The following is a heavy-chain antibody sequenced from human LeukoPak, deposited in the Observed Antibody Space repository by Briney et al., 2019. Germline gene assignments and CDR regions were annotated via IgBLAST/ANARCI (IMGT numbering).Heavy chain of an antibody. D-gene: IGHD6-13*01. CDR2: INPNSGGT. V-gene: IGHV1-2*02. J-gene: IGHJ4*02. CDR1: GYTFTGYY. CDR3: ARDSASIIAAAGTLGYYFDY. Sequence: GASAKVSCKTSGYTFTGYYMHWVRQAPGQGLEWMGWINPNSGGTNYAQKLQGRVTMTTDTSTSTAYMELRSLRSDDTAVYYCARDSASIIAAAGTLGYYFDYWGQETLVTVSS.